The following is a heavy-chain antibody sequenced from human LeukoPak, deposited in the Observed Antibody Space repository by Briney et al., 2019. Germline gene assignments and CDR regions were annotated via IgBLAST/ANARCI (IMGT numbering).Heavy chain of an antibody. CDR3: ARVGYCSSTSCYGIDY. Sequence: SGGSLRLSWAASGXTFSSYGVHWVRQAPGKGLEWVAVIWYDGSNKYYADSVKGRFTISRDNSKNTLYLQMNSLRAEDTAVYYCARVGYCSSTSCYGIDYWGQGTLVTVSS. D-gene: IGHD2-2*01. J-gene: IGHJ4*02. CDR1: GXTFSSYG. CDR2: IWYDGSNK. V-gene: IGHV3-33*01.